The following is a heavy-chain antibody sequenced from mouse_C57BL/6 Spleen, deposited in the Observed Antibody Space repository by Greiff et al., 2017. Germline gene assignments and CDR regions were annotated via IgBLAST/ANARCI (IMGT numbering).Heavy chain of an antibody. D-gene: IGHD3-2*02. V-gene: IGHV1-39*01. Sequence: VLLQQSGPELVKPGASVKISCKASGYSFTDYNMNWVKQSTGKSLEWIGVINPHYGTTSYNEKFKGKATLTVDQSSSTAYMQLNSLTSEDSAVYYCARQLRLVRAMDDWGQGTSVTVSS. CDR3: ARQLRLVRAMDD. J-gene: IGHJ4*01. CDR1: GYSFTDYN. CDR2: INPHYGTT.